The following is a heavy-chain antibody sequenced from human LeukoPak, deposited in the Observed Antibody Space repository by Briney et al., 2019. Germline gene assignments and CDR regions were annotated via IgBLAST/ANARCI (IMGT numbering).Heavy chain of an antibody. Sequence: PSETLSLTCTVSGGSISSSSYYWTWIRQPPGKGLEWTGYIYYTGATNYNPSLKSRVTISVDTSKNQFSLKLSSVTAADTAVYYCARLVPALWYFDLWGRGTLVTVSS. CDR2: IYYTGAT. V-gene: IGHV4-61*05. D-gene: IGHD6-13*01. CDR3: ARLVPALWYFDL. J-gene: IGHJ2*01. CDR1: GGSISSSSYY.